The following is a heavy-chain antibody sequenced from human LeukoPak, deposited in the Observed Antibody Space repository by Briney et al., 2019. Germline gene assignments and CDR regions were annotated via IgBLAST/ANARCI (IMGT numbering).Heavy chain of an antibody. CDR2: MDYSGST. CDR1: GGSISSSSHY. J-gene: IGHJ6*02. V-gene: IGHV4-39*01. CDR3: ARHVRWLFYYAMGV. D-gene: IGHD3-22*01. Sequence: PSETLSLTCTVSGGSISSSSHYWGWIRQPPGKGLEWIGSMDYSGSTYYTPSLESRVTISLDRSKNQFSLNLRSVTAADTAVYYCARHVRWLFYYAMGVWGQGTTVTVSS.